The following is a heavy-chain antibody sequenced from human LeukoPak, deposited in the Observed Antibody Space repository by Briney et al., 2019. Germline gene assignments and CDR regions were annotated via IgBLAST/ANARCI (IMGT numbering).Heavy chain of an antibody. D-gene: IGHD3-22*01. V-gene: IGHV4-34*01. Sequence: SETLSLTCAVYGGSFSGDYWSWIRQPPGKGLEWIGEINHSGSTNYNPSLKSRVTISVDTSKNQFSLKLSSVTAADTAVYYCARLTGEAYYYDSSGPAYYYGMDVWGQGTTVTVSS. J-gene: IGHJ6*02. CDR1: GGSFSGDY. CDR3: ARLTGEAYYYDSSGPAYYYGMDV. CDR2: INHSGST.